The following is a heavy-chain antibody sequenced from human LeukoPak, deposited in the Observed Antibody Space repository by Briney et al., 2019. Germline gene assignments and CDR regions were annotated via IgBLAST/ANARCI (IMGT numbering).Heavy chain of an antibody. J-gene: IGHJ4*02. CDR1: GFTFSSYS. V-gene: IGHV3-30*18. Sequence: GGSLRLSCAASGFTFSSYSMNWVRQAPGKGLEWVAVISYGGSNKYYADSVKGRFTISRDNSKNTLYLQMNSLRAEDTAVYYCAKDLSRLLCIDYWGQGTLVTVSS. CDR3: AKDLSRLLCIDY. CDR2: ISYGGSNK. D-gene: IGHD3-10*01.